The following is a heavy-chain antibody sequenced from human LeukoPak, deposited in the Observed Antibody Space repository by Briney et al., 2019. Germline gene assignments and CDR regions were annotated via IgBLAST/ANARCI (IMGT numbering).Heavy chain of an antibody. Sequence: GGSLRLSCAASGFTFSSYAMHWARQLPGKGLVWVSRISPTGSTTSYADSVKGRFTVSRDNAKNTLYLQVNNLRAEDTAVYYCARGPNSNWSGLDFWGQGTLLTVSS. V-gene: IGHV3-74*01. CDR3: ARGPNSNWSGLDF. J-gene: IGHJ4*02. D-gene: IGHD6-6*01. CDR2: ISPTGSTT. CDR1: GFTFSSYA.